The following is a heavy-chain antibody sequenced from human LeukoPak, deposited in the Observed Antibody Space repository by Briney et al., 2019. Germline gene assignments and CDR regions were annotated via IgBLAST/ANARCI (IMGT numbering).Heavy chain of an antibody. D-gene: IGHD1-26*01. CDR1: GFTFSSYD. Sequence: GGSLRLSCAASGFTFSSYDMHWVRQAPGKGLEWVAFIRYDGSNKYYADSVKGRFTISRDNSKNTLYLQMNSLRAEDTAVYYCAKDRKELSYYYYMDVWGKGTTVTVSS. CDR3: AKDRKELSYYYYMDV. CDR2: IRYDGSNK. V-gene: IGHV3-30*02. J-gene: IGHJ6*03.